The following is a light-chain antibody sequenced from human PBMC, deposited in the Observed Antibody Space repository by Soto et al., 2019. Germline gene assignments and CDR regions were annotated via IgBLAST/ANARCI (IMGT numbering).Light chain of an antibody. CDR1: QSVSSSY. J-gene: IGKJ1*01. CDR2: GAS. CDR3: QQYGSPRT. Sequence: EIVLTQSPGTLSLSPGERATLSCRASQSVSSSYLAWYQQKPGQAPRLLIYGASSRATGIPERFSGSGAGKDFTLTISRLEHDDVALYCCQQYGSPRTFGQGTKVEIK. V-gene: IGKV3-20*01.